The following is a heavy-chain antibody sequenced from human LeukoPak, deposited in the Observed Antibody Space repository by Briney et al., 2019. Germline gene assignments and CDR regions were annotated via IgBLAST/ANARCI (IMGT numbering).Heavy chain of an antibody. D-gene: IGHD6-13*01. V-gene: IGHV3-21*01. CDR1: GFTFSSYS. Sequence: GGSLRLSCAASGFTFSSYSMNWVRQAPGKGLEWVSSISSSSSYIYYADSVKGRFTISRDNAKNSLYLQMNSLRAEDTAVYYCAREKSIAAAGTVDYWGQGTLVTVSS. CDR2: ISSSSSYI. CDR3: AREKSIAAAGTVDY. J-gene: IGHJ4*02.